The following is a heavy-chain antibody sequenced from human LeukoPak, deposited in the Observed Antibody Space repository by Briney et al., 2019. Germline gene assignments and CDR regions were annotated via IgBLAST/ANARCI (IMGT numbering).Heavy chain of an antibody. CDR1: GFTFSSYA. Sequence: PGRSLRLSCAASGFTFSSYAMHWVRQAPGKGLEWVAVISYDGSNKYYADSVRGRFTISRDNSKNTLYLQMNSLRAEDTAVYYCAKDPGIAAAGTGYWGQGTLVTVSS. J-gene: IGHJ4*02. V-gene: IGHV3-30*04. CDR2: ISYDGSNK. CDR3: AKDPGIAAAGTGY. D-gene: IGHD6-13*01.